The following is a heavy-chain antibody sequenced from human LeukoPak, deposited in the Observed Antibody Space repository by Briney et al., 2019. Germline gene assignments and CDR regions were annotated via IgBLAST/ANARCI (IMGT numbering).Heavy chain of an antibody. J-gene: IGHJ4*02. CDR2: IDGDGSST. V-gene: IGHV3-74*01. D-gene: IGHD5-12*01. Sequence: GGSLRLSCAASGFTFSSYWMQWVRQAPGKGLVWVSRIDGDGSSTNYADSVKGRFTISRDNAKNTLYLQMTSRRAEDTVVYCCARGYRGYFYHLGQGTLVTVSS. CDR1: GFTFSSYW. CDR3: ARGYRGYFYH.